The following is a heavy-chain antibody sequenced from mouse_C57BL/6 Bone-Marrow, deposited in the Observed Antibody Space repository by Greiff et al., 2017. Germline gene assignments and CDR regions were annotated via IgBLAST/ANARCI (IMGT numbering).Heavy chain of an antibody. Sequence: VQLVESGEGLVKPGGSLKLSCAASGFTFSSYAMSWVRQTPEKRLEWVAYISSGGDYIYYADTVKGRFTISRDNARNTLYLQMSSLKSEDTAMYYCTRGTIQRREGGIWDFDYWGQGTTLTVSS. CDR1: GFTFSSYA. D-gene: IGHD1-1*02. CDR3: TRGTIQRREGGIWDFDY. J-gene: IGHJ2*01. CDR2: ISSGGDYI. V-gene: IGHV5-9-1*02.